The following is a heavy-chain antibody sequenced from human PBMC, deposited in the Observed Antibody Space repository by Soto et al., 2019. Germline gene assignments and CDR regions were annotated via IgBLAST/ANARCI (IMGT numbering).Heavy chain of an antibody. D-gene: IGHD3-9*01. CDR3: ARLNTYDLLTGPDY. CDR2: IYHSGST. CDR1: GGSINNSYW. J-gene: IGHJ4*02. Sequence: QVQLQESGPGLVKPSGTLSLTCAVSGGSINNSYWWSWVRQPPGKGLEWVGEIYHSGSTNYNPSLNSRVTISVDRSKNQVSLKLTSVTAADTAVYYCARLNTYDLLTGPDYWGQGTLVTVSS. V-gene: IGHV4-4*02.